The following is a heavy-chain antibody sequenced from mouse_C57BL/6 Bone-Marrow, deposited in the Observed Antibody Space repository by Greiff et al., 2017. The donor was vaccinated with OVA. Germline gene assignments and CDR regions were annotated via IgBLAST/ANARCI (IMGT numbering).Heavy chain of an antibody. V-gene: IGHV10-3*01. CDR1: GFTFNTYA. Sequence: EVQLVESGGGLVQPKGSLKLSCAASGFTFNTYAMHWVRQAPGKGLEWVARIRSKSSNYATYYADSVKDRFTISRDDSQSMLYLQMNNLKTEDTAMYYCVKGVGTTVDWYFDVWGTGTTVTVSS. CDR3: VKGVGTTVDWYFDV. D-gene: IGHD1-1*01. J-gene: IGHJ1*03. CDR2: IRSKSSNYAT.